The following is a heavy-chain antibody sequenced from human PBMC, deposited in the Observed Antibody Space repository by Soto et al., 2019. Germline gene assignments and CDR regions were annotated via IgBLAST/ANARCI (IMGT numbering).Heavy chain of an antibody. D-gene: IGHD3-10*01. CDR2: INHSGST. CDR1: GGSFSGYY. V-gene: IGHV4-34*01. CDR3: ARGRRWSYGSGSYNYYFDY. Sequence: SETLSLTCAVYGGSFSGYYWSWIRQPPGKGLEWIGEINHSGSTNYNPSLKSRVTISVDTSKNQFSLKLSSVTAADTAVYYCARGRRWSYGSGSYNYYFDYWGQGTLVTVSS. J-gene: IGHJ4*02.